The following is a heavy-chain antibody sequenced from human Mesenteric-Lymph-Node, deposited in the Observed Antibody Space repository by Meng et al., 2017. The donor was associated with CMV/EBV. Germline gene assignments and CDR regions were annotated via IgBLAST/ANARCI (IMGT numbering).Heavy chain of an antibody. Sequence: GESLKISCAASGFTFSSYAMHWVRQAPGKGLEWVAVIPYDGSNKYYADSVKGRFTISRDNSKNTLSLQMNSLRAEDTAVYYCASGGYPGANKPDYWGQGTLVTVSS. J-gene: IGHJ4*02. D-gene: IGHD3-16*01. CDR2: IPYDGSNK. CDR1: GFTFSSYA. CDR3: ASGGYPGANKPDY. V-gene: IGHV3-30*04.